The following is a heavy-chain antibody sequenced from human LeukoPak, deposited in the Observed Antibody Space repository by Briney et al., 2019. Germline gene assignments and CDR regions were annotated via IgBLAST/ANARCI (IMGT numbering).Heavy chain of an antibody. J-gene: IGHJ4*02. V-gene: IGHV4-39*07. CDR3: AREVLWHLDY. CDR2: IYYSGST. D-gene: IGHD3-10*01. Sequence: SETLSLTCTVSGGSISSSSYYWGWIRQPPGKGLEWIGSIYYSGSTYYNPSLKSRVTISVDTSKNQFSLKLSSVTAADTAVYYCAREVLWHLDYWGQGTLVTVSS. CDR1: GGSISSSSYY.